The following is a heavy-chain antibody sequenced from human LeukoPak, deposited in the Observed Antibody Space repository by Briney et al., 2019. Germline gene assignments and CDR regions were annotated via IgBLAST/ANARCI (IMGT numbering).Heavy chain of an antibody. J-gene: IGHJ5*02. CDR2: ISGSGGRT. CDR1: GFTFSSYA. CDR3: AKGSGYIGWFDP. V-gene: IGHV3-23*01. D-gene: IGHD6-13*01. Sequence: GGSLRLSCAASGFTFSSYAMSWVRQAPGKGLEWVSAISGSGGRTYCADSVKGRFTISRDNSKNTLYLQMNSLRAEDTAVYYCAKGSGYIGWFDPWGQGTLVTVSS.